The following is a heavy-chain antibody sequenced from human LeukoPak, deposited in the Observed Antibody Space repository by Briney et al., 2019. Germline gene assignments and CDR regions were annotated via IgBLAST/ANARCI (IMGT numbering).Heavy chain of an antibody. CDR2: ISSSGSTI. CDR3: ARDFWSGFYNNWFDP. Sequence: KPGGSLRLSCAASGFTFSDYYMSWIRQAPGKGLEWASYISSSGSTIYFADSVKGRFTVSRDNAKNSLSLQMNSLRAEDTAVYYCARDFWSGFYNNWFDPWGQGTLVIVSS. V-gene: IGHV3-11*01. J-gene: IGHJ5*02. CDR1: GFTFSDYY. D-gene: IGHD3-3*01.